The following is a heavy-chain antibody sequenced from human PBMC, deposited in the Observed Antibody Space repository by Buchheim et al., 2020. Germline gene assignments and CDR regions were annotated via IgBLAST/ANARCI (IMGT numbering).Heavy chain of an antibody. CDR2: IYYSGST. D-gene: IGHD3-22*01. CDR1: GGSISSYY. Sequence: QVQLQESGPGLVKPSETLSLTCTVSGGSISSYYWSWIRQPPGKGLEWIGYIYYSGSTNYNPSLKSRVTISVDTSKNQFSLKLSSVTAADTAVYYCAGGAGYYDSSGAFDYWGQGTL. V-gene: IGHV4-59*01. J-gene: IGHJ4*02. CDR3: AGGAGYYDSSGAFDY.